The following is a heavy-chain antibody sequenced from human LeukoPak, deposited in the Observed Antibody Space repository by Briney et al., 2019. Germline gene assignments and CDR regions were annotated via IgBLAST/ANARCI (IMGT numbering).Heavy chain of an antibody. J-gene: IGHJ5*02. Sequence: ASVKVSCKASGYTFTSYYMHWVRQAPGQGLEWMGIINPSGGSTNYAQKFQGRVTMTRDTSISTAYMELSKLRSDDTAVYYCSRGGGDSLLQNWFDPWGQGTLVTVSS. CDR2: INPSGGST. D-gene: IGHD3-16*01. V-gene: IGHV1-2*02. CDR3: SRGGGDSLLQNWFDP. CDR1: GYTFTSYY.